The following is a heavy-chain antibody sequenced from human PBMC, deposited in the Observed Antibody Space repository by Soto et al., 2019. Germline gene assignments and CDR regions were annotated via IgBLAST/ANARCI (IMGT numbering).Heavy chain of an antibody. V-gene: IGHV4-30-4*01. J-gene: IGHJ5*02. CDR1: GGSISSGDYY. Sequence: SETLSLTCTVSGGSISSGDYYWSWIRQPPGKGLEWIGYIYYSGSTYYNPSLKSRVTISVDTSKNQFSLKLSSVTAADTAVYYCARDGYCSGGRCNYWFDHWGQGTLVTVSS. CDR3: ARDGYCSGGRCNYWFDH. D-gene: IGHD2-15*01. CDR2: IYYSGST.